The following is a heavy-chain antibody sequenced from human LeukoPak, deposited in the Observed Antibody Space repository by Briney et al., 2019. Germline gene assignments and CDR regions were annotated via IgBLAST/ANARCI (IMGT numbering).Heavy chain of an antibody. CDR2: INPNSGGT. J-gene: IGHJ4*02. D-gene: IGHD3-22*01. Sequence: ASEKVSCKASGYTFTCYYMHWVRQAPGQGREWRGWINPNSGGTNYAQKFQGRVTMTRDTSISTAYMELSRLRSDDTAVYYCARDITHRRNYDNSGYQIVPAFWGQGTLVTVSS. V-gene: IGHV1-2*02. CDR1: GYTFTCYY. CDR3: ARDITHRRNYDNSGYQIVPAF.